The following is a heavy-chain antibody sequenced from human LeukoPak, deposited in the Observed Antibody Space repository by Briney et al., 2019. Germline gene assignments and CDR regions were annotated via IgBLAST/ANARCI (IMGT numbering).Heavy chain of an antibody. D-gene: IGHD3-10*01. V-gene: IGHV4-4*02. CDR2: IYHSGST. J-gene: IGHJ4*02. CDR1: GDSMSNNNW. CDR3: ARDKAVRGGPYDY. Sequence: SGTLSLTCAVSGDSMSNNNWWGWVRQPPGKGLEWIGEIYHSGSTNYNPSLKTRVTISVDRSKNQFSLRLSSVTAADTAVYYCARDKAVRGGPYDYWGQGTLVTVSS.